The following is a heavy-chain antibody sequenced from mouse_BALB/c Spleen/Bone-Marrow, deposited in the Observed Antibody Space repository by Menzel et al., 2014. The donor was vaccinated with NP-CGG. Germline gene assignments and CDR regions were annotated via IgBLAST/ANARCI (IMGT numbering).Heavy chain of an antibody. Sequence: VQGVGSGAELGWPGASVKISCKAYGYAFSSYWINWVKQRPGQGLEWIGQIYPGDGDTNYNGKFKGKATLTADKSSSTACMQLSSLASEDSAVYFCTTMITLHAIYYWGQGTSVSVSS. D-gene: IGHD2-4*01. CDR1: GYAFSSYW. V-gene: IGHV1-80*01. CDR2: IYPGDGDT. J-gene: IGHJ4*01. CDR3: TTMITLHAIYY.